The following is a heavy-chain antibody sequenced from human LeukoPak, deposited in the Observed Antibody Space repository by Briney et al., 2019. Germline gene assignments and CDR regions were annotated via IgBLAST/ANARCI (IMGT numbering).Heavy chain of an antibody. CDR3: ARMTTVTTFPPYYYYYMDV. V-gene: IGHV1-69*05. J-gene: IGHJ6*03. D-gene: IGHD4-11*01. CDR2: IIPIFGTA. CDR1: GYTFTSYG. Sequence: SVKVSCKASGYTFTSYGISWVRQAPGQGLEWMGGIIPIFGTANYAQKFQGRVTITTDESTSTAYMELSSLRSEDTAVYYCARMTTVTTFPPYYYYYMDVWGKGTTVTVSS.